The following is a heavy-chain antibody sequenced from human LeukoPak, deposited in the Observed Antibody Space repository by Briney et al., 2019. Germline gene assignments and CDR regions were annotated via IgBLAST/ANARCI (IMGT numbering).Heavy chain of an antibody. D-gene: IGHD6-19*01. CDR1: GLTVSSNY. J-gene: IGHJ2*01. CDR3: ASALNSSDWYYWCFDL. V-gene: IGHV3-53*01. Sequence: GGSLRLSWAASGLTVSSNYMSWVRQAPGEGLEWVSIIYSGGSTYYADSVKARFTISRDNSKNTLYLQMNSLRAEDTAVYYCASALNSSDWYYWCFDLWGRGTLVTVSS. CDR2: IYSGGST.